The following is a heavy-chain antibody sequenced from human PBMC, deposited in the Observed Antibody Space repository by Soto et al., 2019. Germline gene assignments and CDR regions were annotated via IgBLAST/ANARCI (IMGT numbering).Heavy chain of an antibody. CDR2: FDHEDAET. V-gene: IGHV1-24*01. Sequence: ASVKVSCKAPADTFTSYYIHWVRQAPGHGLEWMGRFDHEDAETIYAQKFQDRVSMTEDTSADTAYMELSSLRSEDTAMYYCATGEYDSSAYNPPEFDCWGQGTLVTVSS. J-gene: IGHJ4*02. CDR3: ATGEYDSSAYNPPEFDC. D-gene: IGHD3-22*01. CDR1: ADTFTSYY.